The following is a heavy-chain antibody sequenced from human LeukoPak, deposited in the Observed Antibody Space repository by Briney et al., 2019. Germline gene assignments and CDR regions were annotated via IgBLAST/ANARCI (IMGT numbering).Heavy chain of an antibody. J-gene: IGHJ4*02. CDR1: VFTLSTYW. D-gene: IGHD2-21*01. CDR3: ARGGEYLVY. Sequence: GGSLRLSCAASVFTLSTYWMSWVRQAPGKGLEWVDNVKQDGSEQYYVQFVKRRLTISRDKANHSLYLQMSSLRAEDTAVYYCARGGEYLVYWGQRTLVSLSS. CDR2: VKQDGSEQ. V-gene: IGHV3-7*05.